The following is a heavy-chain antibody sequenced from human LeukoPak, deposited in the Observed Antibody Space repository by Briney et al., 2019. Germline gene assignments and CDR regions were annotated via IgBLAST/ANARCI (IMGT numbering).Heavy chain of an antibody. D-gene: IGHD6-19*01. V-gene: IGHV3-23*01. J-gene: IGHJ4*02. CDR1: GFTFSSYA. CDR3: AKAPSFYSGGWYYFDY. CDR2: ISGSGGST. Sequence: PGGSLRLSCAASGFTFSSYAMSWVRQAPGKGLEWVSAISGSGGSTYYADSVKGRFTISRDNSNNTLYLQMHSLRAGDTAVYYCAKAPSFYSGGWYYFDYWGQGTLVTVSS.